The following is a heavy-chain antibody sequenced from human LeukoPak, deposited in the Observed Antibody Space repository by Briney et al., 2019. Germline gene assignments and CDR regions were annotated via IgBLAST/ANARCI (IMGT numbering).Heavy chain of an antibody. Sequence: GGSLRLSCVASGFTFSSYAMSWVRQAPGKGLEWVSVIYSGGSTYYADSVKGRFTISRDNSKNTLYLQMNSLRAEDTAVYYCARARNGGDFDYWGQGTLDTVSS. V-gene: IGHV3-53*01. CDR2: IYSGGST. CDR3: ARARNGGDFDY. D-gene: IGHD3-16*01. CDR1: GFTFSSYA. J-gene: IGHJ4*02.